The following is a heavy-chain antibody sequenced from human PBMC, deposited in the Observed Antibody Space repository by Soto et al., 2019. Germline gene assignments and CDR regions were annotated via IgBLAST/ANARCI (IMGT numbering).Heavy chain of an antibody. CDR1: GGSFSGYY. Sequence: QVQLQQWGAGLLKPSETLSLTCAVYGGSFSGYYWSWIRQPPGKGLEWIGEINHSGSTNYNPSLKSRVTISVDTSKNQFSLKLSSVTAADTAVYYCARGGRAAAGQDFDYWGQGTLVTVSS. J-gene: IGHJ4*02. CDR2: INHSGST. V-gene: IGHV4-34*01. CDR3: ARGGRAAAGQDFDY. D-gene: IGHD6-13*01.